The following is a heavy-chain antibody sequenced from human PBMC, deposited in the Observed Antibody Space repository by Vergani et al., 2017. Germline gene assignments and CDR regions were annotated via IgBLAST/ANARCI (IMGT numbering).Heavy chain of an antibody. D-gene: IGHD1-26*01. CDR3: ARDREELENGMDV. J-gene: IGHJ6*02. V-gene: IGHV3-21*02. CDR2: ISSSSSYI. CDR1: GFTFSSYS. Sequence: VQLVESGGGVVQPGGSLRLSCAASGFTFSSYSMNWVRQAPGKGLEWVSSISSSSSYIYYADSVKGRFTISRDNAKNSLYLQMNSLRAEDTAVYYCARDREELENGMDVWGQGTTVTVSS.